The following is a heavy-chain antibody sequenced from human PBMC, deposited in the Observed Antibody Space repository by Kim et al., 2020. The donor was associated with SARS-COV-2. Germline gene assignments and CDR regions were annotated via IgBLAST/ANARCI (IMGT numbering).Heavy chain of an antibody. D-gene: IGHD2-21*02. CDR3: ASREEMDCGGDCYSAFDI. J-gene: IGHJ3*02. CDR1: GGTFSSYA. V-gene: IGHV1-69*04. CDR2: IIPILGIA. Sequence: SVKVSCKASGGTFSSYAISWVRQAPGQGLEWMGRIIPILGIANYAQKFQGRVTITADKSTSTAYMELSSLRSEDTAVYYCASREEMDCGGDCYSAFDIWGQGTMVTVSS.